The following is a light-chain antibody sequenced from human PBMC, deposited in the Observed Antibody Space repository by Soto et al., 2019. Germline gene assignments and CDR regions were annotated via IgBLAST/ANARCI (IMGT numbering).Light chain of an antibody. V-gene: IGKV3-11*01. CDR1: QSVSNF. CDR3: QQRSNRPT. Sequence: EIVLTMSPATLSLSPGERATLSCRASQSVSNFLAWYQQRPGQAPRLLLYGASNRATGTPARFSGSGSGTDFTLTISSLEPEDSAVYYCQQRSNRPTFGGGTKVDIK. J-gene: IGKJ4*01. CDR2: GAS.